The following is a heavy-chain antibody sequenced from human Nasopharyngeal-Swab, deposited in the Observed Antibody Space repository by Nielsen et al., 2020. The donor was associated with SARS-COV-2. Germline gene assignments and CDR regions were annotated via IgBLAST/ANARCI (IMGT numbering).Heavy chain of an antibody. V-gene: IGHV4-39*02. D-gene: IGHD6-13*01. CDR2: IYYSGST. CDR3: AREAAEFPVWVGYDY. J-gene: IGHJ4*02. Sequence: SETLSLTCTVSGGSISSSSYYWGWIRQPPGKGLEWIGSIYYSGSTYYNPSLKSRVTISVDTSKNQFSLKLSSVTAADTAVYYCAREAAEFPVWVGYDYWGQGTLVTVSS. CDR1: GGSISSSSYY.